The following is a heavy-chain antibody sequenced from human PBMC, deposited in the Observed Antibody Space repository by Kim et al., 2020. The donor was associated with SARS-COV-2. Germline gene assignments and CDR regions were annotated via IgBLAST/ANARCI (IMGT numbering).Heavy chain of an antibody. V-gene: IGHV3-21*01. J-gene: IGHJ4*02. CDR3: ARDMRGIQLGIDY. Sequence: GGSLRLSCAASGFTFSSYSMNWVRQAPGKGLEWVSSISSSSSYIYYADSVKGRFTISRDNAKNSLYLQMNSLRAEDTAVYYCARDMRGIQLGIDYWGQGTLVTVSS. D-gene: IGHD5-18*01. CDR1: GFTFSSYS. CDR2: ISSSSSYI.